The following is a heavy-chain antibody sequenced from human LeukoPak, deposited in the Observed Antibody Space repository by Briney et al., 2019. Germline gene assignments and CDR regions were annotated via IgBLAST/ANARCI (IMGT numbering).Heavy chain of an antibody. CDR2: INAGNGNT. Sequence: ASVKVSCKASGYTFTSYAMHWVRQAPGQRLEWMGWINAGNGNTKYSQEFQGRVTITRDTSASTAYMELSSLRSEDMAVYYCAREPYDFWSGYLDYWGQGTLVTVSS. J-gene: IGHJ4*02. CDR1: GYTFTSYA. V-gene: IGHV1-3*03. CDR3: AREPYDFWSGYLDY. D-gene: IGHD3-3*01.